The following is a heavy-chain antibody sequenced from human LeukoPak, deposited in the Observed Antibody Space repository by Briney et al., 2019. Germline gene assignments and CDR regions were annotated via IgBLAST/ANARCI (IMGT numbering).Heavy chain of an antibody. J-gene: IGHJ3*02. CDR1: GFTFNTYG. V-gene: IGHV3-23*01. Sequence: GGSLRLSCAACGFTFNTYGMSWVRQAPGKGLEWVSGISGSGGSTYYADSVKGRFTISRDNSKNTLYLQMNSLRAEDTAVYYCAKGVAVAGSFDIWGQGTMVTVSS. CDR3: AKGVAVAGSFDI. CDR2: ISGSGGST. D-gene: IGHD6-19*01.